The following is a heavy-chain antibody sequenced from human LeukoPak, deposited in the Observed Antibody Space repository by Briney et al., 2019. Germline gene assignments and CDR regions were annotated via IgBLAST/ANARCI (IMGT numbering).Heavy chain of an antibody. D-gene: IGHD3/OR15-3a*01. CDR1: GFTFSSYA. V-gene: IGHV3-30*04. CDR3: AREGLQNAFDI. Sequence: GGSLRLSCASSGFTFSSYAMHWVRQAPGKGLEWVAVISYDGSNKYYADSVKGRFTISRDNSKNTLYLQMNSLRAEDTAVYYCAREGLQNAFDIWGQGTMVTVSS. CDR2: ISYDGSNK. J-gene: IGHJ3*02.